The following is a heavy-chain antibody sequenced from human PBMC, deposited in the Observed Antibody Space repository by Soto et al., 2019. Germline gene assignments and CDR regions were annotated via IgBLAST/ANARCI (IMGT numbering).Heavy chain of an antibody. D-gene: IGHD6-19*01. CDR3: ARSDSSGWYKFGY. V-gene: IGHV3-66*01. J-gene: IGHJ4*02. CDR2: IYSGGST. CDR1: GFTVSSNY. Sequence: PGGSLRLSCAASGFTVSSNYMSWVRQAPGKGLEWVSVIYSGGSTYYADSVKGRFTISRDNSKNTLYLQMNSLRAEDTAVYYCARSDSSGWYKFGYWGQGTLVTVSS.